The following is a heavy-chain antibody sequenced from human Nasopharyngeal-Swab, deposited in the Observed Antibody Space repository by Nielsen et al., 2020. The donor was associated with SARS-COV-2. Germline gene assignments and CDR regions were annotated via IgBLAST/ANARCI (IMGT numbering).Heavy chain of an antibody. V-gene: IGHV3-15*01. CDR2: IKSKTDGGTT. Sequence: GEPLKISCAASGFTFSNAWMSWGRQAPGKGLEWVGRIKSKTDGGTTDYAAPVKGRFTISRDDSKNTLYLQMNSLKTEDTAVYYCTTGRGYSYGNIYYFDYWGQGTLVTVSS. CDR3: TTGRGYSYGNIYYFDY. J-gene: IGHJ4*02. D-gene: IGHD5-18*01. CDR1: GFTFSNAW.